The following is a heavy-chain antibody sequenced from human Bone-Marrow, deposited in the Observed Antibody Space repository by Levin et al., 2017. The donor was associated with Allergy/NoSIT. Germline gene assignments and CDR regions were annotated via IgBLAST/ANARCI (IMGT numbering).Heavy chain of an antibody. CDR1: GYTFTGYY. J-gene: IGHJ6*02. D-gene: IGHD5-18*01. CDR2: INPNSGVT. V-gene: IGHV1-2*02. Sequence: ASVKVSCKASGYTFTGYYMHWVRQAPGQGLEWMGWINPNSGVTNYAQKFQGRVTMTRDTSISTAYMELSRLRSDDTAVYYCARGLRLWLENYYYYYGMDVWGQGTTVTVSS. CDR3: ARGLRLWLENYYYYYGMDV.